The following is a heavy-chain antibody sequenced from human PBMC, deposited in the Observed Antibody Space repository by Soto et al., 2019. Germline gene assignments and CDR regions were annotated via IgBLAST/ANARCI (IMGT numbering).Heavy chain of an antibody. Sequence: GGSLRLSCAASGFTFSSYSMTWVRQAPGRGLECVSSISGGSAYIYYADSVKGRLTIPRDNSKNTLYLQMNSLRAEDTAVYYCAKGRRTTGTTSGYSYMHVWGKGTTVTVSS. CDR2: ISGGSAYI. V-gene: IGHV3-23*01. D-gene: IGHD1-1*01. CDR3: AKGRRTTGTTSGYSYMHV. CDR1: GFTFSSYS. J-gene: IGHJ6*03.